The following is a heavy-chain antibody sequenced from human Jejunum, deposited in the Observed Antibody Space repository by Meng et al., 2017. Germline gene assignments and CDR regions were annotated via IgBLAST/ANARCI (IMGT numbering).Heavy chain of an antibody. Sequence: GGSLRLSCAASGFTFNNYAMSWVRQAPGKGLEWVAYISSRGETIYYADSVRGRFIVSRDDAESSLYLQMNSLRAEDTALYYCSRGWARSGVAASDSTLSEFDYWGQGAQVTVSS. D-gene: IGHD6-25*01. CDR1: GFTFNNYA. CDR2: ISSRGETI. CDR3: SRGWARSGVAASDSTLSEFDY. V-gene: IGHV3-48*03. J-gene: IGHJ4*02.